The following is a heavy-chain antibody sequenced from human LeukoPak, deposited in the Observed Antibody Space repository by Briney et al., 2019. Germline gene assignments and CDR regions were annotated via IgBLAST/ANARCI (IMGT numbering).Heavy chain of an antibody. CDR1: GGSFSGYY. D-gene: IGHD6-6*01. CDR2: INHSGST. Sequence: SSETLSLTCAVYGGSFSGYYWSWIRQPPGKGLEWIGEINHSGSTNHNPSLKSRVTISVDTSKNQFSLKLSSVTAADTAVYYCARGLLIAARRFDYWGQGTLVTVSS. CDR3: ARGLLIAARRFDY. V-gene: IGHV4-34*01. J-gene: IGHJ4*02.